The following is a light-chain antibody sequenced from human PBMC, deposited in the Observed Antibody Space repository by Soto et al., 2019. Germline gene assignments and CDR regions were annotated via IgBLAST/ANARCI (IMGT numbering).Light chain of an antibody. CDR3: LKYDNWLRT. J-gene: IGKJ1*01. CDR1: QSVSSN. CDR2: GTS. V-gene: IGKV3-15*01. Sequence: VMTQSLATLSVSPGDRATLSCSASQSVSSNLAWYQQKTGQAHRLLIYGTSTRSTGIPDRLSGSGSGTELNLTISCLQSEDFAVYYCLKYDNWLRTCGQGTKVDI.